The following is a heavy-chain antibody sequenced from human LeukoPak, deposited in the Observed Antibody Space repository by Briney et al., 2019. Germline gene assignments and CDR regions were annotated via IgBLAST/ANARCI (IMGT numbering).Heavy chain of an antibody. V-gene: IGHV4-4*07. CDR1: GGYINSHH. J-gene: IGHJ6*03. CDR3: ARDEVVPTDSPYYYMDV. D-gene: IGHD5-12*01. Sequence: SETLSLTCTVSGGYINSHHWSCIRQPAGKGLEWIGRIYTSGSTKYNPSLKSRVTMSVDTSKNQLSLKLSSVTAADTAVYYCARDEVVPTDSPYYYMDVWGKGTTVTVSS. CDR2: IYTSGST.